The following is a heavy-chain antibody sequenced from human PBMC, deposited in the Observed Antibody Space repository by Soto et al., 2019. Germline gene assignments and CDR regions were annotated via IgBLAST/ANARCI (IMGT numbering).Heavy chain of an antibody. CDR2: IIPISGTA. CDR3: ARSQGSSTSLEIYYYYYYGMDV. J-gene: IGHJ6*02. V-gene: IGHV1-69*01. CDR1: GGTFSSYA. Sequence: QVQLVQSGAEVKKPGSSVKVSCKASGGTFSSYAISWVRQAPGQALEWMGGIIPISGTANYAQKFQGRVTITADESTSTAYMELGSLRSEDTAVYYCARSQGSSTSLEIYYYYYYGMDVWGQGTTVTVSS. D-gene: IGHD2-2*01.